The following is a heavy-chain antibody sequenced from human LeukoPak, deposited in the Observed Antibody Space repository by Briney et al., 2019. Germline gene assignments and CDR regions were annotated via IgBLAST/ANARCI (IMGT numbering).Heavy chain of an antibody. CDR1: GYTFTSYY. CDR3: ARYGFSSVWQGGWHAFDI. V-gene: IGHV1-46*01. J-gene: IGHJ3*02. CDR2: INPTVGDT. D-gene: IGHD6-25*01. Sequence: ASVKVSCKASGYTFTSYYVHWVRQAPGQGLQWMGIINPTVGDTIYAQRFQGRVTMTRDMSTSTVYMELSSLRSEDTAVYYCARYGFSSVWQGGWHAFDIWGHWTMVTVSS.